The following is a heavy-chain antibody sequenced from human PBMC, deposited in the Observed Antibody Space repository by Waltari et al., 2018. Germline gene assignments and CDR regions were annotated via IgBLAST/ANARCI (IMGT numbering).Heavy chain of an antibody. V-gene: IGHV4-39*01. J-gene: IGHJ2*01. Sequence: QLQLQEPGPGLVKPSETLSLTCTVPGGSISSNTYYWGWLRQPPGKGLEWIGTIYYSGSTYYNPSLKSRVTISVDTSKNQFSLRLSSVTAADTAVYFCARVGDPLKWYFDLWGRGTLVTVSS. CDR1: GGSISSNTYY. D-gene: IGHD3-16*01. CDR2: IYYSGST. CDR3: ARVGDPLKWYFDL.